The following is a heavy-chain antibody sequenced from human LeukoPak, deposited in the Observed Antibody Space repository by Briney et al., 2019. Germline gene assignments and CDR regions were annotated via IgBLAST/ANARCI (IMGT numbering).Heavy chain of an antibody. CDR3: AKDAQEPIGFDY. Sequence: GGSLRLSCAASGFTFSSYGMHWVRQAPGKGLEWVAFIRYDGSNKYYADSVKGRFTISRDNSKNTLYLQMNSLRPEDTAVYYCAKDAQEPIGFDYWGQGTLVTVSS. CDR1: GFTFSSYG. J-gene: IGHJ4*02. D-gene: IGHD1-26*01. CDR2: IRYDGSNK. V-gene: IGHV3-30*02.